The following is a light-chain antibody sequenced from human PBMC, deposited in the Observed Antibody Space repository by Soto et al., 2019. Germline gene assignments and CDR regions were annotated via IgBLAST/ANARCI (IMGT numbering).Light chain of an antibody. J-gene: IGKJ4*01. CDR3: QQYNTYPLA. CDR2: KTS. V-gene: IGKV1-5*03. Sequence: DIQMTQSPSTLSASVGDRVTITCRASQTISNWLAWYQQKPGKAPKLLIYKTSSLESGVPSRFSGSGSGPEFTLTISSLQPDDFATYYCQQYNTYPLAFGGGTKVEI. CDR1: QTISNW.